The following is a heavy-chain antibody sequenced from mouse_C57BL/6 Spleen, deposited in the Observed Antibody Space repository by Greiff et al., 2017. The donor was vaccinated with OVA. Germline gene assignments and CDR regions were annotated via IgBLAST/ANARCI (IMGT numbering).Heavy chain of an antibody. CDR3: ARRLTTVVAPYAMDY. D-gene: IGHD1-1*01. Sequence: VQLKESVAELVRPGASVKLSCTASGFNIKNTYMHWVKQRPEQGLEWIGRIDPANGNTKYAPKFQGKATITADTSSNTAYLQLSSLTSEDTAIYYCARRLTTVVAPYAMDYWGQGTSVTVSS. CDR1: GFNIKNTY. CDR2: IDPANGNT. V-gene: IGHV14-3*01. J-gene: IGHJ4*01.